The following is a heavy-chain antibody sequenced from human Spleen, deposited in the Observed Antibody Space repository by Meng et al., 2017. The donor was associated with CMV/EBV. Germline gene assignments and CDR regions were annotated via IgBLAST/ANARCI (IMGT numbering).Heavy chain of an antibody. CDR2: ISRSSITK. Sequence: GGSLRLSCAASGFTFNSYSMNWVRQAPGRGLEWISYISRSSITKYYADFVKGRFTISRDNAKNSLYLQMNSLKAEDAAVYYCARGELRLFDYWGQGTLVTVSS. V-gene: IGHV3-48*04. J-gene: IGHJ4*02. CDR1: GFTFNSYS. D-gene: IGHD1-26*01. CDR3: ARGELRLFDY.